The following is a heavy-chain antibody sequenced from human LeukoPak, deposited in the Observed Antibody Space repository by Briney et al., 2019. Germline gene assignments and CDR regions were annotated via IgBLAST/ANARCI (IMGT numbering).Heavy chain of an antibody. Sequence: SETLSLTCAVYGGSFSGYYWGWIRQPPGKGLEWIGEIIHSGSTNYNPSLESRVTIPVDRPKIQFSLKLSSVTAADTGVYYCARRPIAAAGPLFDYWGEGTVVSVSS. CDR3: ARRPIAAAGPLFDY. CDR1: GGSFSGYY. V-gene: IGHV4-34*12. D-gene: IGHD6-13*01. J-gene: IGHJ4*02. CDR2: IIHSGST.